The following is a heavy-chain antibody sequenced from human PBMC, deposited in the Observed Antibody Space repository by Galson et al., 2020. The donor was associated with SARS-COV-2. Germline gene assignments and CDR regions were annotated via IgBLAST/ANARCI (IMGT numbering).Heavy chain of an antibody. J-gene: IGHJ4*02. CDR2: IKQAGSEK. Sequence: AGSLRLSCAASGYTISSYWMSWVRQPPGKGLELVANIKQAGSEKYYVDSVKGRFTISRDNAKNSLYLQMNSLRAEDTAMYYCARVPSSSWYFDYWGQGTLVTVSS. D-gene: IGHD6-13*01. CDR3: ARVPSSSWYFDY. CDR1: GYTISSYW. V-gene: IGHV3-7*03.